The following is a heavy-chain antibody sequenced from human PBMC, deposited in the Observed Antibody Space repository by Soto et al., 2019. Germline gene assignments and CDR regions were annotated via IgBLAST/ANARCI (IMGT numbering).Heavy chain of an antibody. CDR1: GFTFSSYG. V-gene: IGHV3-30*18. CDR3: AKEPITVPHYFDY. J-gene: IGHJ4*02. Sequence: PGGSLRLSCAASGFTFSSYGMHWVRQAPGKGLEWVAVISYDGSNKYYADSVKGRFTISRGNSKNTLYLQMNSLRAEDTAVYYCAKEPITVPHYFDYWGQGTLVTVSS. CDR2: ISYDGSNK. D-gene: IGHD4-17*01.